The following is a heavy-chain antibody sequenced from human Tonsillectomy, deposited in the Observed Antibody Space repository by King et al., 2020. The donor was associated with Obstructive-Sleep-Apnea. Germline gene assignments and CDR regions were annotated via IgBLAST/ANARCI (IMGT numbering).Heavy chain of an antibody. Sequence: VQLQESGPGLVKPSETLSLTCTVSGGSISSSSYYWGWIRQPPGKGLEWIGSIYYSGSTYYNPSLKSRVTISVDTSKNQFSLKLSSVTAADTAVYYCARAYKLELRALDYWGQGTLVTVSS. V-gene: IGHV4-39*07. CDR2: IYYSGST. J-gene: IGHJ4*02. CDR1: GGSISSSSYY. D-gene: IGHD1-7*01. CDR3: ARAYKLELRALDY.